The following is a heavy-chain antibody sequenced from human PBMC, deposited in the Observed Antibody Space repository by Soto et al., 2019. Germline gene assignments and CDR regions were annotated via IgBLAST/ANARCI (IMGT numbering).Heavy chain of an antibody. CDR3: ARDGSPEGYSSSSHRYGMEV. CDR2: IWYDGSNK. Sequence: QVQLVESGGGVVQPGRSLRLSCAASGFTFSSYGMHWVRQAPGKGLEWEAVIWYDGSNKYYADSVKGRFTISRDNSKNALYLQMNSLRAEDTAVYYCARDGSPEGYSSSSHRYGMEVWGQGTTVTVSS. J-gene: IGHJ6*02. CDR1: GFTFSSYG. D-gene: IGHD6-6*01. V-gene: IGHV3-33*01.